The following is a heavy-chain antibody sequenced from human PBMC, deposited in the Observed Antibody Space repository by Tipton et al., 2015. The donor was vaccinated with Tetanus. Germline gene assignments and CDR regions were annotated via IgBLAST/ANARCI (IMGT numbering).Heavy chain of an antibody. V-gene: IGHV4-39*02. Sequence: TLSLTCTVSSASISSSDFSWGWIRQPPGRGLEWIGSVDYSGSTYYNPSLKSRVAISVDTSENHFSLKLRSVTAADTAVYYCARLSIASTGTYGLTFCYGMDVWGPGTTVTVSS. CDR3: ARLSIASTGTYGLTFCYGMDV. D-gene: IGHD6-13*01. CDR1: SASISSSDFS. J-gene: IGHJ6*02. CDR2: VDYSGST.